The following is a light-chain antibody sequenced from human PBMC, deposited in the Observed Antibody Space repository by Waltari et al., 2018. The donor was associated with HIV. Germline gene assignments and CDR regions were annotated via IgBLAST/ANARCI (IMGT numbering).Light chain of an antibody. J-gene: IGLJ3*02. Sequence: QSAPTQPASVSGSPGQSITISCPGTTSAVGGSNQCTWYQQHPGKAPKLMIYEVSNRPSGVSNRLSGSKSGNTASLTISGLQAEDEADYYCSSYTSSSTVVFGGGTKLTVL. V-gene: IGLV2-14*01. CDR3: SSYTSSSTVV. CDR2: EVS. CDR1: TSAVGGSNQ.